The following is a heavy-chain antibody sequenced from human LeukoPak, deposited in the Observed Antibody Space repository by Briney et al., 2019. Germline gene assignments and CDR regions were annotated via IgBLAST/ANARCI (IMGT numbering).Heavy chain of an antibody. Sequence: PGGSLRLSCAASGFTFSSYGMHWVRQAPGKGLEWVAFIRYDGSNKYYADSVKGRFTISRDNSKNTLYLQMDSLRAEDTAVYYCAKDRLDPLYYDSSGYYYYWGQGTLVTVSS. CDR1: GFTFSSYG. J-gene: IGHJ4*02. D-gene: IGHD3-22*01. CDR3: AKDRLDPLYYDSSGYYYY. CDR2: IRYDGSNK. V-gene: IGHV3-30*02.